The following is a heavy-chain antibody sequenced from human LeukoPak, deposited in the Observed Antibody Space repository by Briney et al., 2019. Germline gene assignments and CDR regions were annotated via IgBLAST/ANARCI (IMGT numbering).Heavy chain of an antibody. Sequence: GGSLRLSCAASGFTFSDYYMSWIRQAPGKGLEWGSYISSSSSYTNYADSVKGRFTISRDNAKNSLYLQMNSLRAEDTAVYYCARGQIAVAGTPRRPPDYWGQGTLVTVSS. D-gene: IGHD6-19*01. CDR3: ARGQIAVAGTPRRPPDY. CDR2: ISSSSSYT. CDR1: GFTFSDYY. J-gene: IGHJ4*02. V-gene: IGHV3-11*06.